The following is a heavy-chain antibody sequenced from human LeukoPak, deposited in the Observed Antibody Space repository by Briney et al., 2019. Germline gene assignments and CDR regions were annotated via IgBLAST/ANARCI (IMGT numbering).Heavy chain of an antibody. CDR3: AKERSARRIYSNYYFDY. Sequence: TGGSLRLSCAASGFTFSSYEMNWVRQAPGKGLEWVSYISSSGSTIYYADSVKGRFTISRDNSKNTLYLQMNSLRAEDTAVYYCAKERSARRIYSNYYFDYWGQGTLVTVSS. CDR1: GFTFSSYE. CDR2: ISSSGSTI. J-gene: IGHJ4*02. V-gene: IGHV3-48*03. D-gene: IGHD4-11*01.